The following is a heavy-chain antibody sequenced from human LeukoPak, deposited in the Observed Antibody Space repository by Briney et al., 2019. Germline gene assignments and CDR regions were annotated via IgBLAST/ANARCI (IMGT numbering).Heavy chain of an antibody. CDR2: INWNGGTT. Sequence: GGSLRLSCAASGFTFSSYEMNWVRQAPGKGLEWVSGINWNGGTTGYADSLKGRFTISRDNAKNSLYLQMNSLRAEDTALYYCARQYYYDSSGLITAVDYWGQGTLVTVSS. CDR3: ARQYYYDSSGLITAVDY. D-gene: IGHD3-22*01. J-gene: IGHJ4*02. V-gene: IGHV3-20*04. CDR1: GFTFSSYE.